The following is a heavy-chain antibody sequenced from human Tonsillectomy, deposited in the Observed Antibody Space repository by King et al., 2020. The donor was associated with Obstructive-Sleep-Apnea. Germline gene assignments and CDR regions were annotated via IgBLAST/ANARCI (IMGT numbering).Heavy chain of an antibody. CDR3: AREAAYCGGDCYNRRTFYHYYGMDV. D-gene: IGHD2-21*02. Sequence: DVQLVESGGGLVKPGGSLRLSCAASGFTFISYSMNWVRQAPGKGLEWVSSISSSSSYIYYADSVKGRFTISRDNAKNSLYLQMNSLRAEDTAVYYCAREAAYCGGDCYNRRTFYHYYGMDVWGQGTTVTVSS. CDR1: GFTFISYS. V-gene: IGHV3-21*01. CDR2: ISSSSSYI. J-gene: IGHJ6*02.